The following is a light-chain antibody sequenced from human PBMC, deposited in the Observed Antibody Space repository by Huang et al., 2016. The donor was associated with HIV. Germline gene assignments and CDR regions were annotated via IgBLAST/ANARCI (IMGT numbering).Light chain of an antibody. CDR2: DAS. Sequence: IVLTQSPVTLSLAPGQRATLSCRASQSVKTFLAWYQQKPGQAPRLLIHDASKRAPGVPSRFSCSGSGTAFTLTINSLEPEDFAIYYCQQRDNWLTFGGGTTVEI. J-gene: IGKJ4*01. CDR1: QSVKTF. CDR3: QQRDNWLT. V-gene: IGKV3-11*01.